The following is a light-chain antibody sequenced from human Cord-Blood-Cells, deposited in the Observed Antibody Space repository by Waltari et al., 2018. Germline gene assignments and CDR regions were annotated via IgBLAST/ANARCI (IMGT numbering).Light chain of an antibody. CDR3: QQYNSYSWT. J-gene: IGKJ1*01. CDR2: KAS. CDR1: QSISSW. Sequence: QMTLSPSTLSASVAARVTITCRASQSISSWLAWYQQKPGKAHKLLIYKASSLDSGVPSRFSGSGSGTEFTLTISSLQPDDFATYYCQQYNSYSWTFGQGTKVEIK. V-gene: IGKV1-5*03.